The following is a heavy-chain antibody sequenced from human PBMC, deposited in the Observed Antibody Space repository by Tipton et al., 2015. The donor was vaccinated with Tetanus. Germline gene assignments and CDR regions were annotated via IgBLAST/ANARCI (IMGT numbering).Heavy chain of an antibody. V-gene: IGHV4-38-2*01. CDR3: ARGILGGNSGSTFDY. D-gene: IGHD4-23*01. J-gene: IGHJ4*02. Sequence: TLSLTCSVTDYSISTGYYWGWIRQPPGKGLEWIGSIFHRGSTYYNASLKSRVTISVDTSKNQFSLKLSSLTAADTAVYYCARGILGGNSGSTFDYWGQGTLVTVSS. CDR1: DYSISTGYY. CDR2: IFHRGST.